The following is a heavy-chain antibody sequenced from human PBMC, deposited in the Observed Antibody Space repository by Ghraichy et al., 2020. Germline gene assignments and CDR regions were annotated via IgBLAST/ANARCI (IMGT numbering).Heavy chain of an antibody. J-gene: IGHJ4*02. D-gene: IGHD2/OR15-2a*01. CDR1: GSSISNYY. Sequence: SQTLSLTCTVSGSSISNYYWSWIRQPPGKGLEWIGYIYYSGSTNYNPSLKSRVTISVDTSKNHFSLNLRSVTAADTAVYYCASSSTTRRSYFEYWGQGTLVTVSS. CDR3: ASSSTTRRSYFEY. CDR2: IYYSGST. V-gene: IGHV4-59*01.